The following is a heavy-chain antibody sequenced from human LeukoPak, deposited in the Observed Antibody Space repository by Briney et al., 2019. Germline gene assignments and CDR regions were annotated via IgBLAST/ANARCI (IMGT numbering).Heavy chain of an antibody. D-gene: IGHD4-11*01. CDR1: GYTFTGYY. CDR2: INPNSGGT. J-gene: IGHJ4*02. Sequence: ASVKVSCKASGYTFTGYYMHWLRQAPGQGLEWMGRINPNSGGTNYAQKFQGRVTMTRDTSISTAYMELSRLRSDDTAVYYCATFTDREDFDYWGQGTLVTVSS. V-gene: IGHV1-2*06. CDR3: ATFTDREDFDY.